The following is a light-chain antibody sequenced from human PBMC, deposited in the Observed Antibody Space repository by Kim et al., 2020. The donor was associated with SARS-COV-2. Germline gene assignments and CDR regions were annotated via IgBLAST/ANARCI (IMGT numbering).Light chain of an antibody. CDR1: NIGSKS. Sequence: SYELTQPPSVSVAPGKTARITCGGNNIGSKSVHWYQQKPGQAPVLVIYYDSDRPSGIPERFSGSNSGNTATLTISRAEAGDEADHYCQVWDSSSDHRVFG. J-gene: IGLJ3*02. CDR2: YDS. CDR3: QVWDSSSDHRV. V-gene: IGLV3-21*04.